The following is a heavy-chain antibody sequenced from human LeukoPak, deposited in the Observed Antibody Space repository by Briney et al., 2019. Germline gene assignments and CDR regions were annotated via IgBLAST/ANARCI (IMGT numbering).Heavy chain of an antibody. V-gene: IGHV3-20*04. Sequence: RAGGSLRLSCAASGFTFDDYGMSWVRQAPGKGLEWVSGINWNGGSTGYADSVKGRFTISRDNAKNSLYLQMNSLRAEDTALYYCARDFSPDYYGSGSYEWGPDYWGQGTLVTVSS. J-gene: IGHJ4*02. CDR1: GFTFDDYG. D-gene: IGHD3-10*01. CDR3: ARDFSPDYYGSGSYEWGPDY. CDR2: INWNGGST.